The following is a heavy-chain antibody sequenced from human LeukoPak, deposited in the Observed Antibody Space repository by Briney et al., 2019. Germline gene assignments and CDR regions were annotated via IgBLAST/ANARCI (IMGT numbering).Heavy chain of an antibody. CDR3: AIGQRSDILTGYYHYYYYGMDV. D-gene: IGHD3-9*01. J-gene: IGHJ6*02. CDR2: MNPNSGNT. V-gene: IGHV1-8*01. CDR1: GYTFTSYD. Sequence: GASVKVSCKASGYTFTSYDINWVRQATGQGLEWMGWMNPNSGNTGYAQKFQGRVTMTRNTSISTAYMELSSLRSEDTAVYYCAIGQRSDILTGYYHYYYYGMDVWGQGTTVTVSS.